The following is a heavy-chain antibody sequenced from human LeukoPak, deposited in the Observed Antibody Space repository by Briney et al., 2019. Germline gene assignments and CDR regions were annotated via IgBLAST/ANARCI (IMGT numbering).Heavy chain of an antibody. CDR1: GYTFTSYG. CDR2: ISAYNGNT. J-gene: IGHJ4*02. CDR3: ARGPRDIVVVPAAFFSDY. V-gene: IGHV1-18*01. D-gene: IGHD2-2*01. Sequence: ASVKVSCKASGYTFTSYGISWVRQAPGQGLEWMGWISAYNGNTNYAQKPQGRVTMTTDTSTSTAYMELRSLRSDDTAVYYCARGPRDIVVVPAAFFSDYWGQGTLVTVSS.